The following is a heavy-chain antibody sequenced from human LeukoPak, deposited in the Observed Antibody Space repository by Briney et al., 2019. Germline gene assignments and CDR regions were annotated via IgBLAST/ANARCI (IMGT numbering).Heavy chain of an antibody. Sequence: SETLSLTCTVSGGSISSSSYYWGWIRQPPGKGLEWIAYIYYSGSTNQNPSLKSRVTISVDTSKNQFSLKLSSVTAADTAVYYCARLGDPGYMDVWGKGTTVTISS. J-gene: IGHJ6*03. CDR3: ARLGDPGYMDV. V-gene: IGHV4-61*05. CDR2: IYYSGST. CDR1: GGSISSSSYY. D-gene: IGHD3-16*01.